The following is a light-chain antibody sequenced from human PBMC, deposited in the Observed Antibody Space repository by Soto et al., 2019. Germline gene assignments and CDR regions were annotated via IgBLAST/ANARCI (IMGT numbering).Light chain of an antibody. CDR1: QNINNW. CDR3: QHLHSYPLS. J-gene: IGKJ4*01. Sequence: DIQMTQSPSTLSASVGDRFTITCRASQNINNWLAWYQQKAGKAPKLLIYDGSSLESGVPFRFSGSGSGTEFTRTISSLQPGDFATYYCQHLHSYPLSFGGGTKVDIK. CDR2: DGS. V-gene: IGKV1-5*01.